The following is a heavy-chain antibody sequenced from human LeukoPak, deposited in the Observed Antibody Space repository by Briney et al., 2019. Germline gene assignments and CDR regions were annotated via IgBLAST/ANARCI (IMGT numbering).Heavy chain of an antibody. D-gene: IGHD1-26*01. CDR2: FDPEDGET. J-gene: IGHJ4*02. Sequence: ASVKVSCKVSGYTLTELSMHWVRQAPGKGLEWMGGFDPEDGETIYAQKFQGRVTMTEDTSTDTAYMELSSLRSEDTAVYYCATETNSGESYFLFDYWGQGTLVTVSS. CDR3: ATETNSGESYFLFDY. CDR1: GYTLTELS. V-gene: IGHV1-24*01.